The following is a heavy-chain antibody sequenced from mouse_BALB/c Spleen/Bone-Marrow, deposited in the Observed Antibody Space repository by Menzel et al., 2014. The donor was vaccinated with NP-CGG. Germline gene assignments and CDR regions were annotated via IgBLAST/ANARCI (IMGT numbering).Heavy chain of an antibody. D-gene: IGHD2-3*01. Sequence: EVKLVESGGDLVKPGGSLKLSCAASGFTFSTYIMSWVRQTPEKRLEWVATISSGGRHIFYPDSVKGRFTLSRDNAKNTLYLQMSSLRSDDTAMFYCTREEDYDGNYKFAYWGQGTLVTVSA. CDR3: TREEDYDGNYKFAY. CDR1: GFTFSTYI. CDR2: ISSGGRHI. J-gene: IGHJ3*01. V-gene: IGHV5-6-4*01.